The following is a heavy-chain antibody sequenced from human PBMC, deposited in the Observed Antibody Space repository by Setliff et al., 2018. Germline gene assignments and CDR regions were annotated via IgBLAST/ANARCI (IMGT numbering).Heavy chain of an antibody. D-gene: IGHD6-19*01. Sequence: PSETLSLTCAVYGGSFNSYYWSWIRQPPGKGLEWIGEINQSGSTNYNPSLKSRVTMSVDTSKNQFSLKLSSVAAADTAVYYCARGWGSGWSKEGAFDIWGQGTMVTVSS. CDR3: ARGWGSGWSKEGAFDI. CDR1: GGSFNSYY. V-gene: IGHV4-34*01. J-gene: IGHJ3*02. CDR2: INQSGST.